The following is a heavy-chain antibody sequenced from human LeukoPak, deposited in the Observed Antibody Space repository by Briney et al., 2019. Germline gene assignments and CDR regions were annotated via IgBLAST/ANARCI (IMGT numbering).Heavy chain of an antibody. J-gene: IGHJ4*02. CDR1: GGSISSRSYY. CDR3: ARQVYNYGHLPYYFDY. D-gene: IGHD5-18*01. V-gene: IGHV4-39*01. CDR2: IDYSGST. Sequence: SETLSLTCTVSGGSISSRSYYWGWIRQPPGKGLEWIGNIDYSGSTYYKASLKRRVTISVDTSENQFSLKLKSVTAADTAVYYCARQVYNYGHLPYYFDYWGQGTLVTVSS.